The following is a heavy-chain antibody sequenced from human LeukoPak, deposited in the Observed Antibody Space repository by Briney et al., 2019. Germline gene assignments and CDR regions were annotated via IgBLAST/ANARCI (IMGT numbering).Heavy chain of an antibody. CDR2: IRGSGGGT. CDR1: GFTVSSNY. J-gene: IGHJ4*02. Sequence: PGGSLRLSCAASGFTVSSNYMSWVRQAPGKGLEWVSAIRGSGGGTYYADSVKGRFTISRDNSKNTLYLQMNSLRDEDTALYYCAKAGLGVVGYFDYWGQGTLVTVSS. V-gene: IGHV3-23*01. CDR3: AKAGLGVVGYFDY. D-gene: IGHD6-19*01.